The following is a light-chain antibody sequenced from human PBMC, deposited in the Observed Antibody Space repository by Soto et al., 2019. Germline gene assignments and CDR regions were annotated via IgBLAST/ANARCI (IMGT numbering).Light chain of an antibody. CDR1: QSLKNNY. V-gene: IGKV3-20*01. CDR2: DAS. Sequence: IVLKQSPDTLSLSPGERATLSCRASQSLKNNYLAWYQQKPGQAPRFLIYDASSRATGIPDRFSGSGSGTDFTLTISRLEPEDFAVYYCQQYGSTPLTFGGGTK. J-gene: IGKJ4*01. CDR3: QQYGSTPLT.